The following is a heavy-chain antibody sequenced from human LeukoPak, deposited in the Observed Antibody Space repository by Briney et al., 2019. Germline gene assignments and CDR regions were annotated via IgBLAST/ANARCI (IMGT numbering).Heavy chain of an antibody. V-gene: IGHV3-23*01. CDR2: ISGSGGDT. D-gene: IGHD6-19*01. Sequence: PGGSLRLSCAASGFTFRNYAIYWVRQAPGKGLEWVSGISGSGGDTYFADSVKGRFTISRDHSKNTVFPQMDSLRAEDTAVYYCAKTTAGNSSGRYPGWPVDYWGQGTLVTVSS. CDR1: GFTFRNYA. J-gene: IGHJ4*02. CDR3: AKTTAGNSSGRYPGWPVDY.